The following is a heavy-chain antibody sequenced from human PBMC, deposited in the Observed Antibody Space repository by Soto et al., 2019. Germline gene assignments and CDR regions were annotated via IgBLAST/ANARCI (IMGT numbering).Heavy chain of an antibody. Sequence: QVQLVQSGAEVKKPGASVKVSCKASGYTFTSYGISWVRQAPGQGLEWMGWISAYNGNTNYAQKLQGRVTMTTDTSTSTAYIELRSLRSDDTAVYYCARVVLMVYAIPGWFDPWGQGTLVTVSS. CDR1: GYTFTSYG. J-gene: IGHJ5*02. CDR3: ARVVLMVYAIPGWFDP. V-gene: IGHV1-18*01. D-gene: IGHD2-8*01. CDR2: ISAYNGNT.